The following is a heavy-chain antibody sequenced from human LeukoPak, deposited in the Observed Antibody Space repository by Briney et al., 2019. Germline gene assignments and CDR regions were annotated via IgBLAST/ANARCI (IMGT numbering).Heavy chain of an antibody. V-gene: IGHV3-48*04. CDR1: GFTFSSYT. CDR3: ARALRLAFDI. Sequence: GGSLRLSCAASGFTFSSYTMNWVRQAPGKGLEWVSSISGGSSTIYYADSVKGRFTISRDNAKNSLYLQMNSLRAEDTAVYYCARALRLAFDIWGQGTMVTVSS. CDR2: ISGGSSTI. J-gene: IGHJ3*02. D-gene: IGHD2-21*02.